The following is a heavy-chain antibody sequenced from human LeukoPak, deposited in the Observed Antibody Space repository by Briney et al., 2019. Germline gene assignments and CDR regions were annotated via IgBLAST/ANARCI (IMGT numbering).Heavy chain of an antibody. J-gene: IGHJ4*02. D-gene: IGHD3-10*01. Sequence: GGSLRLSCAASGFTVTTNYMSWVRQAPGKGLEWVSIIYDDHSTYYADSVKGRFTMSRVSSKNTLYLQMNSLRAEDTAVYYCATVHGPGGYYFDFWGQGTLATVSS. CDR1: GFTVTTNY. CDR3: ATVHGPGGYYFDF. V-gene: IGHV3-53*01. CDR2: IYDDHST.